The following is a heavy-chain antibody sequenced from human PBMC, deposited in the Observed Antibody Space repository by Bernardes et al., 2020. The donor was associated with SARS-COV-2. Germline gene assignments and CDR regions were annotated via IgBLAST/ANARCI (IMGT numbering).Heavy chain of an antibody. D-gene: IGHD3-3*01. V-gene: IGHV4-4*07. J-gene: IGHJ6*02. Sequence: SETLSLTCTVSGGSISSYYWSWIRQPAGKGLEWIGRIYTSGSTNYNPSLKSRVTMSVDTSKNQFSLKLSSVTAAETAVYYCARDGDYYDFWSGYSYGMDVWGQGTTVTVSS. CDR3: ARDGDYYDFWSGYSYGMDV. CDR1: GGSISSYY. CDR2: IYTSGST.